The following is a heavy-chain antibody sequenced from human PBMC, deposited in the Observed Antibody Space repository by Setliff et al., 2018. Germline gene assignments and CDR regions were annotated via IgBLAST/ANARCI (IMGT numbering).Heavy chain of an antibody. Sequence: SETLSLTCTVSGGSISSGDYYWSWIRQPPGKGLEWIGEINHSGSTNYNPSLKSRVTISVDTSKNQFSLKLSSVTAADTAVYYCARGGITMIVVWGQGTLVTVSS. J-gene: IGHJ4*02. V-gene: IGHV4-39*07. CDR1: GGSISSGDYY. CDR2: INHSGST. CDR3: ARGGITMIVV. D-gene: IGHD3-22*01.